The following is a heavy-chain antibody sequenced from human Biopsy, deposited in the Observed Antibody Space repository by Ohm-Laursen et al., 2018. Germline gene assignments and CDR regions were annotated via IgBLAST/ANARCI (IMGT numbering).Heavy chain of an antibody. V-gene: IGHV4-39*07. CDR1: DGSISNIINY. CDR3: ARGSNDFGGLYFPR. Sequence: TLSLTCTVTDGSISNIINYWGWIRQPLGKGLEWLGSIYHTGITDYNPSLKSRVTISVDTSNNQFSLKLSSLTAADTAVYYCARGSNDFGGLYFPRWGQGTLLTVSS. J-gene: IGHJ4*02. CDR2: IYHTGIT. D-gene: IGHD4-23*01.